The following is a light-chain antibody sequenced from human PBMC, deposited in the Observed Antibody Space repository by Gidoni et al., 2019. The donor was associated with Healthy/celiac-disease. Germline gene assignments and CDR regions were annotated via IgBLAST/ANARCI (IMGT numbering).Light chain of an antibody. CDR1: QSVSSY. Sequence: DIVLTQSPATLSLSPGERATLSCRASQSVSSYLAWYQQKPGQAPRLLIYDASNRATGIPARFSGSGSGTDFTLTISSLEPEDFAVYYCQQRSNWSYTFXQXTKLEIK. CDR2: DAS. J-gene: IGKJ2*01. V-gene: IGKV3-11*01. CDR3: QQRSNWSYT.